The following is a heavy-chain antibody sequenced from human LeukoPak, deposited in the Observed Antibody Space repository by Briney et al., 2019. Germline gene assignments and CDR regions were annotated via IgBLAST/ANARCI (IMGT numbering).Heavy chain of an antibody. CDR1: GYSISSGYY. D-gene: IGHD6-19*01. CDR3: ARDLGNPVAGPFNWCDP. Sequence: NASETLSLTCTVSGYSISSGYYWGWIRQPPGKGLEWTGSTYHSGSTYYNPSLKSRDTISVDTSKNQFSLKLSSVTAADTAVYYCARDLGNPVAGPFNWCDPWGQGTLVTVSS. J-gene: IGHJ5*02. CDR2: TYHSGST. V-gene: IGHV4-38-2*02.